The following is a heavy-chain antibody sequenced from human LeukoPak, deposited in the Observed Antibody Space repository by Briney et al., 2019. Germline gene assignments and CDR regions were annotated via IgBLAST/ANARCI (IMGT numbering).Heavy chain of an antibody. Sequence: SETLSLTCAVSGYSISSGYYWGWIRQTPGKGLEWIGSIYHSGSTYYNPSLKSRVTISVDTSKNQFSLKLSSVTAADTAVYYCAKEAVAGPSWYYYYMDVWGKGTTVTVSS. CDR3: AKEAVAGPSWYYYYMDV. CDR2: IYHSGST. D-gene: IGHD6-19*01. J-gene: IGHJ6*03. V-gene: IGHV4-38-2*02. CDR1: GYSISSGYY.